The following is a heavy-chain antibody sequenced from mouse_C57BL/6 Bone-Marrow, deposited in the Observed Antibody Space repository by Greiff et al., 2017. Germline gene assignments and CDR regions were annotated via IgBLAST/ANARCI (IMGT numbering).Heavy chain of an antibody. J-gene: IGHJ3*01. Sequence: VQLKESGPGLVKPSQSLSLTCSVTGYSITSGYYWNWIRQFPGNKLEWMGYIRYDGSNNYNPSLKNRISITRDTSHNQFFLQLNSVTTEDTATYHSARPSFSGNDGSAYWGQGTLVTVSA. CDR2: IRYDGSN. V-gene: IGHV3-6*01. CDR1: GYSITSGYY. CDR3: ARPSFSGNDGSAY. D-gene: IGHD2-2*01.